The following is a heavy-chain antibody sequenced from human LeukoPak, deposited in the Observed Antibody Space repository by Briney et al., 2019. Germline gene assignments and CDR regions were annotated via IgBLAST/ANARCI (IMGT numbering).Heavy chain of an antibody. CDR1: GFTFSSYE. CDR3: ARDLGNWGFREAYFDY. V-gene: IGHV3-48*03. Sequence: GGSLRLSCAASGFTFSSYEMNWVRQAPGKGLEWVSYISSSGSTIYYADSVKGRFTISRDNAKNSLYLQMNSLRAEDTAVYYCARDLGNWGFREAYFDYWGQGTLVTVSS. D-gene: IGHD7-27*01. J-gene: IGHJ4*02. CDR2: ISSSGSTI.